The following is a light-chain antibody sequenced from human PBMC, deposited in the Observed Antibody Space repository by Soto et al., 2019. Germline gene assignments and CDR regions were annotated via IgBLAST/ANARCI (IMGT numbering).Light chain of an antibody. V-gene: IGKV3-20*01. CDR2: GAS. Sequence: EIVLTQSPGTLSLSPGERATLSCRASQSVSNRNLAWYQQKPGQAPKFLIYGASSRATGIPDRFSGSGSGTDFTLTISRLEPEDFAVYYCQQFGGSPPVTFGQGTRLEI. CDR1: QSVSNRN. CDR3: QQFGGSPPVT. J-gene: IGKJ5*01.